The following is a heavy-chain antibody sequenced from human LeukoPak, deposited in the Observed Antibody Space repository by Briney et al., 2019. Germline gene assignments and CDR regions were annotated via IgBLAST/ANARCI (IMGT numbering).Heavy chain of an antibody. Sequence: ASVKVSCKASGYTFTSYGISWVRQAPGQGLEWMGWISAYNGNTNYAQKLQGRVTMTTDTSTSTAYMELRSLRSDDTAVYYCARGLIMVGGVIIGGGLIGPPDYWGQGTLVTVSS. J-gene: IGHJ4*02. CDR2: ISAYNGNT. CDR1: GYTFTSYG. D-gene: IGHD3-10*01. CDR3: ARGLIMVGGVIIGGGLIGPPDY. V-gene: IGHV1-18*01.